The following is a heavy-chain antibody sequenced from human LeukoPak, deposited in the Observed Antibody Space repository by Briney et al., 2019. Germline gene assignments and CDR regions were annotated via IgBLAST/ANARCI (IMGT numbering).Heavy chain of an antibody. CDR3: ARDTYYYDSSGQPDAFDI. Sequence: PSGTLSLTCAVSGGSISSSNWWSWVRQPPGKGLEWIGEIYHSGSTNYNPSLKSRVTISVDKSKNQFSLKLSSVTAADTAVYYCARDTYYYDSSGQPDAFDIWGQGTMVTVSS. CDR2: IYHSGST. J-gene: IGHJ3*02. V-gene: IGHV4-4*02. D-gene: IGHD3-22*01. CDR1: GGSISSSNW.